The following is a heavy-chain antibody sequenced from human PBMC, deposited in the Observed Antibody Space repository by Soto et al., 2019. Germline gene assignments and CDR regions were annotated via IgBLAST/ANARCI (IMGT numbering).Heavy chain of an antibody. CDR1: GDSVPSTSAT. J-gene: IGHJ5*02. CDR3: VRLRGNSWLDT. CDR2: TYYRSKWKT. V-gene: IGHV6-1*01. Sequence: PSQTLSLTCAISGDSVPSTSATWDWIRQSTSRGLEWLGRTYYRSKWKTDYAVSVQGRITINPGTSKNQLSLQLNSVTPDDTAVYYSVRLRGNSWLDTWGQGNLFTVSS.